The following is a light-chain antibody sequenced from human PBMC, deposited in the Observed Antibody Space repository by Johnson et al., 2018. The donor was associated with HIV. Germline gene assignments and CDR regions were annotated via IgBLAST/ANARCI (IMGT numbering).Light chain of an antibody. CDR2: DNN. J-gene: IGLJ1*01. CDR3: GTWDSSLSAHV. CDR1: SSNIGNHY. V-gene: IGLV1-51*01. Sequence: QSLLTQPPSVSAAPGQKVTISCSGTSSNIGNHYVSWYQLLPGTAPKLLIYDNNQRPSGIPDRFSVSKSGTSATLGITGLQTGDEADYYCGTWDSSLSAHVFGTGTKVTVL.